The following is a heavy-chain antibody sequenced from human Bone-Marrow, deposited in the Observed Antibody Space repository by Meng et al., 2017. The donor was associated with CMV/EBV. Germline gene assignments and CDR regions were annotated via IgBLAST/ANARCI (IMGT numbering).Heavy chain of an antibody. V-gene: IGHV4-34*01. CDR3: ARSTYGGFFQH. J-gene: IGHJ1*01. CDR2: INHSGST. D-gene: IGHD3-10*01. Sequence: SLTFAFYGGSFSNYYWNWLRQSPGQGLEWIGEINHSGSTNYNPSLKSRVTISVDTSKKQFSLMLTSMTAADTAVFFCARSTYGGFFQHWGQGTLVTVSS. CDR1: GGSFSNYY.